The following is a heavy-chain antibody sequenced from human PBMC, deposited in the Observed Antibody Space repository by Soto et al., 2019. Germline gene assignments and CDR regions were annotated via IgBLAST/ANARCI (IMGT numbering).Heavy chain of an antibody. V-gene: IGHV2-5*01. J-gene: IGHJ1*01. CDR3: AQERGYGYRHHV. CDR2: IYSNDDK. CDR1: GFSLSASGVG. Sequence: QITLKESGPTLVKPTQTLTLTCTFSGFSLSASGVGVTWIRQPPGKALEWLALIYSNDDKRYSPSLRTRLTVTKDTSKNPVVLTMTNMDAVDTATYYCAQERGYGYRHHVWGQGTLVTVSS. D-gene: IGHD5-18*01.